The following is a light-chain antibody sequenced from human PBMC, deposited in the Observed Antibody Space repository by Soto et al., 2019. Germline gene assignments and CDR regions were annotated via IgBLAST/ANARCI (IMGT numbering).Light chain of an antibody. V-gene: IGKV1-27*01. CDR3: QMYNGAPLT. CDR1: QGISIY. J-gene: IGKJ4*01. CDR2: DAS. Sequence: DIQMTQSPSSLSASVGDRVTITCRASQGISIYLAWYQQKPGKVPKLLIYDASTLQSGVPSRFSGSGSGTDFTLTINGLQPEDVATYYCQMYNGAPLTFGGGTKVESK.